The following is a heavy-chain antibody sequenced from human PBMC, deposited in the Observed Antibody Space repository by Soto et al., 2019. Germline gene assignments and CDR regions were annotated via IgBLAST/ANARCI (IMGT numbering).Heavy chain of an antibody. D-gene: IGHD1-26*01. CDR3: AKDRVGATLFDI. CDR2: ISGSGGST. Sequence: GGSLRLSCAASGFTFSSYAMSWVRQAPGKGLEWVSAISGSGGSTYYADSVKGRFTISRDNSKNTLYLQMNSLRAEDTSVYYWAKDRVGATLFDIWGQGTMVTVSS. J-gene: IGHJ3*02. CDR1: GFTFSSYA. V-gene: IGHV3-23*01.